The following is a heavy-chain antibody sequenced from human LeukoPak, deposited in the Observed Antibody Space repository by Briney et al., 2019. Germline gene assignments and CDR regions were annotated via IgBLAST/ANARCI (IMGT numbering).Heavy chain of an antibody. CDR1: GGSISSYY. CDR2: IYYSGST. J-gene: IGHJ4*02. CDR3: ARDAASGLGGFDY. D-gene: IGHD3-10*01. Sequence: SETLSLTCTVSGGSISSYYWSWIRQPPGKGLEWIGYIYYSGSTNYNPSLKSRVTISVDTSKNQFSLKLSSVTAADTAVYYCARDAASGLGGFDYWGQGTLVTVSS. V-gene: IGHV4-59*01.